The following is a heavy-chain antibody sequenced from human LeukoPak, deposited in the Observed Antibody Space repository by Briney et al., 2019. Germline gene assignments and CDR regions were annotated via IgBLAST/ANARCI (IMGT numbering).Heavy chain of an antibody. Sequence: GGSLRLSCAASGFTFSSYAMSWVRQAPGKGLEWVSAISGSGGSTYYADSVKGRFTISRDNSKNTLYLQMNSLRAEDTAVYYCARDLEDYYDSSAYLEYYGMDVWGQGTTVTVSS. J-gene: IGHJ6*02. CDR3: ARDLEDYYDSSAYLEYYGMDV. CDR1: GFTFSSYA. D-gene: IGHD3-22*01. CDR2: ISGSGGST. V-gene: IGHV3-23*01.